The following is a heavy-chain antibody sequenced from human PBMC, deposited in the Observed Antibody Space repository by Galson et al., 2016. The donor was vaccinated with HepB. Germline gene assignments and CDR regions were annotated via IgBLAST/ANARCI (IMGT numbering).Heavy chain of an antibody. Sequence: SLRLSCAASGFTFSHHGIHWVRQAPGKGLDWVAVISFDGSNKDYADSVKGRFTVSRDNSNDTVFLQMNSLTAEDTAIYYCAKERMVRGIIIPSPLDFWGQGTLVAVSS. CDR1: GFTFSHHG. D-gene: IGHD3-10*01. CDR3: AKERMVRGIIIPSPLDF. V-gene: IGHV3-30*18. J-gene: IGHJ4*02. CDR2: ISFDGSNK.